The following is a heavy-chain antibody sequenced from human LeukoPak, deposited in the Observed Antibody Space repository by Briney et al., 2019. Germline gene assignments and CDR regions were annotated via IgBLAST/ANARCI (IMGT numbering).Heavy chain of an antibody. V-gene: IGHV3-23*01. Sequence: GGSLRLSCAASGFTFSSYGMSWVRQAPGKGLEWVSTFSGSGYSTYYADSVKGRFTISRDSSKNTLYLQMNSLRAEDTAVYYCAKGGSSSWDYFDYWGQGTLVTVSS. D-gene: IGHD6-19*01. CDR1: GFTFSSYG. CDR3: AKGGSSSWDYFDY. CDR2: FSGSGYST. J-gene: IGHJ4*02.